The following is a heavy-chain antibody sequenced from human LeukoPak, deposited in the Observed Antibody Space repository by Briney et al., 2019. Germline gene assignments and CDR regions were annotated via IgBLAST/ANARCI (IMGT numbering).Heavy chain of an antibody. CDR2: IYHSGST. D-gene: IGHD3-3*01. CDR3: AADFWSGYYSFDY. V-gene: IGHV4-38-2*02. CDR1: GYSISSGYY. J-gene: IGHJ4*02. Sequence: SETLSLTCTVSGYSISSGYYWGGIRQPPGKGLEWIGSIYHSGSTYYNPSLKSRVTISVDTSKNQFSLKLSSLRSEDTAVYYCAADFWSGYYSFDYWGQGTLVTVSS.